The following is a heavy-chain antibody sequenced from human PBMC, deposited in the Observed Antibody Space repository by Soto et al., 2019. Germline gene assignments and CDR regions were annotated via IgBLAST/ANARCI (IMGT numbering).Heavy chain of an antibody. CDR1: GGSFSGYY. CDR3: ARDFGYAHGMDV. Sequence: SETLSLTCAVYGGSFSGYYWSWIRQPPGKGLEWIGEINHSGSTNYNPSRKSRVTISVDTAKNQFSLKLSSVTAADTAVYYCARDFGYAHGMDVWGQGTTVTVSS. V-gene: IGHV4-34*01. D-gene: IGHD3-10*01. CDR2: INHSGST. J-gene: IGHJ6*02.